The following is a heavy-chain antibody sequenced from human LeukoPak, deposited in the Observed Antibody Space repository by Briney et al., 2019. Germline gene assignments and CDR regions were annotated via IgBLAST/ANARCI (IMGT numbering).Heavy chain of an antibody. D-gene: IGHD5-12*01. V-gene: IGHV4-34*01. CDR2: INHSGST. CDR1: GESFSGYY. CDR3: ASPRGGYSGYAPFDY. J-gene: IGHJ4*02. Sequence: SETLSLTCAVYGESFSGYYWSWIRHPPGKGLEWIGEINHSGSTNYNPSLKSRVTISVDTSKNQFSLKLSSVTAADTAVYYCASPRGGYSGYAPFDYWGQGTLVTVSS.